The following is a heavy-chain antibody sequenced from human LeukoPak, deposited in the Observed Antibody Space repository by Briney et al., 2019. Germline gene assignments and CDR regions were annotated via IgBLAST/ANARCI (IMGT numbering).Heavy chain of an antibody. CDR3: ARPIVVVPLRAFDI. CDR1: GGSFSGYY. CDR2: INHRGST. D-gene: IGHD2-21*01. V-gene: IGHV4-34*01. J-gene: IGHJ3*02. Sequence: SETLSLTCAVYGGSFSGYYWSWIRQPPGKGLEWIGEINHRGSTNKNPSLKSRVTISVDTSKNQFSLKLSSVTAADTAVYYCARPIVVVPLRAFDIWGQGTMVTVS.